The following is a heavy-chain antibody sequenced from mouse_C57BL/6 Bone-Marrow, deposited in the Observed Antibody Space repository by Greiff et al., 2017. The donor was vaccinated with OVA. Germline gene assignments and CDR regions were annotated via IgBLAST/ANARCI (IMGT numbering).Heavy chain of an antibody. CDR2: IYPGSGST. J-gene: IGHJ3*01. D-gene: IGHD3-2*02. V-gene: IGHV1-55*01. CDR3: ARRQLRARWFAY. Sequence: QVQLQQSGAELVKPGASVKMSCKASGYTFTSYWITWVKQRPGQGLEWIGDIYPGSGSTNYNEKFKSKATLTVDTSSSTAYLQLSSLTSEVSAVYFCARRQLRARWFAYWGQGTLVTVSA. CDR1: GYTFTSYW.